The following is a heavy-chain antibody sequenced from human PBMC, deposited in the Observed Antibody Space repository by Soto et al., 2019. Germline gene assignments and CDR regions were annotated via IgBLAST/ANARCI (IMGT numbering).Heavy chain of an antibody. CDR3: ARARPDYDFWSGYSVKPYYYGMDV. Sequence: PGGSLRLSCAASGFTFSDYYMSWIRQAPGKGLEWVSYISSDGSNIYYADSVKGRFTISRDNSKNTLYLQMNSLRAEDTAVYYCARARPDYDFWSGYSVKPYYYGMDVWGQGTTVTVSS. CDR2: ISSDGSNI. D-gene: IGHD3-3*01. J-gene: IGHJ6*02. V-gene: IGHV3-11*04. CDR1: GFTFSDYY.